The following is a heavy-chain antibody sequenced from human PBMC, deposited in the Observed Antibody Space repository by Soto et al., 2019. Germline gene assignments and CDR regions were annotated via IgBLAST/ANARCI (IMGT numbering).Heavy chain of an antibody. CDR1: GASISSTSSGDW. CDR3: AKMVGATLVDY. J-gene: IGHJ4*02. Sequence: QVQLQESGPGLVKPSGTLSLTCSVSGASISSTSSGDWWSWVRQPPGKGLEWIGEIHHSANPNYNPSLKSRVTMSVDKSKNQFSLRLSSVTAADTAVYYCAKMVGATLVDYWGQGTLVTVSS. CDR2: IHHSANP. D-gene: IGHD1-26*01. V-gene: IGHV4-4*02.